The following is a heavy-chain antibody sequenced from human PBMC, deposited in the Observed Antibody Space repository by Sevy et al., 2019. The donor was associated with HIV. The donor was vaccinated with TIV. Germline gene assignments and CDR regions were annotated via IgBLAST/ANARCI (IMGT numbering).Heavy chain of an antibody. J-gene: IGHJ5*02. CDR2: MYYSGST. D-gene: IGHD6-25*01. CDR3: ARVSSSGREGPGWFDP. CDR1: GDSISGYY. V-gene: IGHV4-59*13. Sequence: SETLSLTCAVSGDSISGYYWGWIRQPPGKGLEWIGYMYYSGSTKYSPSLKSRVTISVDTSKNQFSLKLSSVTAADTAVYYCARVSSSGREGPGWFDPWGQGTLVTVSS.